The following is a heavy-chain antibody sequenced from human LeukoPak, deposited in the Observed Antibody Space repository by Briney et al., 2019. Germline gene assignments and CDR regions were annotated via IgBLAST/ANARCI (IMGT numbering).Heavy chain of an antibody. CDR2: IWNDGYKK. J-gene: IGHJ4*02. V-gene: IGHV3-33*07. CDR1: GFTFSSYG. D-gene: IGHD3-22*01. Sequence: PGGSLRLSCAASGFTFSSYGMYWVRQAPGKGLEWVAIIWNDGYKKYYADSVKGRFTVSRDNSKNTLYLQTNSLRVEDTAMYFCVIDPYYDSTGSDYWGQGTLVTVPS. CDR3: VIDPYYDSTGSDY.